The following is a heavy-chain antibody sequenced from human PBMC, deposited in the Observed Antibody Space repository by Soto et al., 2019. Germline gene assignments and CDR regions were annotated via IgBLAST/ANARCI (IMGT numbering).Heavy chain of an antibody. CDR1: GGSISSYY. V-gene: IGHV4-59*08. Sequence: PSETLSLTCTVSGGSISSYYWSWIRQPPGKGLEWIGYIYYSGSTNYNPSLKSRVTISVDTSKNQFSLKLSSVTAADTAVYYCGRMDYGDRYYYYYYMDVWGKGTTVTVSS. CDR2: IYYSGST. D-gene: IGHD4-17*01. J-gene: IGHJ6*03. CDR3: GRMDYGDRYYYYYYMDV.